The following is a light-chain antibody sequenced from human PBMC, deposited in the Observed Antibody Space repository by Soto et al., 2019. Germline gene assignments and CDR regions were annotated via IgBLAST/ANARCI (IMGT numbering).Light chain of an antibody. Sequence: DIVMTQSPDSLAVSLGERATINCKSSQSILYSSNNKNFLAWYQQKPGQPPKLLIYWASTRESGVPDRFSGSGSGTDFTRTISSLQAEDVAVYYCQQYYGTPQTFGHGTKVEIK. J-gene: IGKJ1*01. CDR1: QSILYSSNNKNF. CDR3: QQYYGTPQT. CDR2: WAS. V-gene: IGKV4-1*01.